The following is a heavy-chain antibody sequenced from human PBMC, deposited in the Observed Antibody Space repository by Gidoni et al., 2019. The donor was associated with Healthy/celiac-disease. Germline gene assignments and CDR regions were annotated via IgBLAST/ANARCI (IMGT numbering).Heavy chain of an antibody. D-gene: IGHD5-12*01. J-gene: IGHJ5*02. CDR3: ARGKIRDGYNAPSRNWFDP. CDR2: INHSGST. V-gene: IGHV4-34*01. Sequence: GLEWIGEINHSGSTNYNPSLKSRVTISVDTSKNQFSLKLSSVTAADTAVYYCARGKIRDGYNAPSRNWFDPWGQGTLATVSS.